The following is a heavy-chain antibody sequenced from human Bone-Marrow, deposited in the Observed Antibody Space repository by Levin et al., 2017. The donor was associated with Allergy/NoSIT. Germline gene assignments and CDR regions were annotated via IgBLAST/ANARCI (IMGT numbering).Heavy chain of an antibody. D-gene: IGHD3-16*02. CDR2: IIPIFGTV. CDR1: GGTFSSYA. Sequence: GGSLRLSCKASGGTFSSYAISWVRQAPGQGLEWMGGIIPIFGTVHYAQKFQGRATVTADKSTSTAYMDLSSLRSEDTAVYYCASGGSDYDYIWGNYRPYYFDYWGQGTLVTVSS. CDR3: ASGGSDYDYIWGNYRPYYFDY. V-gene: IGHV1-69*06. J-gene: IGHJ4*02.